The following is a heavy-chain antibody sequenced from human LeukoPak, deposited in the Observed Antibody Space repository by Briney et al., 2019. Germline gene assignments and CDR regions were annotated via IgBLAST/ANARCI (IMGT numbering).Heavy chain of an antibody. CDR1: GFTFSSYE. CDR3: ARGGLLHYGMDV. Sequence: GGSLRLSCAASGFTFSSYEMNWVRKAPGKGLEWVSYISSSGSTIYYADSVKGRFTISRDNAKNSLYLQMNSLRAEDTAVYYCARGGLLHYGMDVWGKGTTVTVSS. D-gene: IGHD2-15*01. J-gene: IGHJ6*04. CDR2: ISSSGSTI. V-gene: IGHV3-48*03.